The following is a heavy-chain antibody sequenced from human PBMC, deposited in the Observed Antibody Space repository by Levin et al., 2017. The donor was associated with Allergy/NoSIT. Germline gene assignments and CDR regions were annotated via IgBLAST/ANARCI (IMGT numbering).Heavy chain of an antibody. D-gene: IGHD6-19*01. Sequence: SETLSLTCAVSGGSFSGYYWSWIRQPPGKGLEWIGEINHSGRTNYNPSLKSRVTISVDTSKNQFSLKLNSVTAADTAVYYCAGCNSGWFGPHYFDYWGQGILVTVSS. CDR3: AGCNSGWFGPHYFDY. V-gene: IGHV4-34*01. J-gene: IGHJ4*02. CDR2: INHSGRT. CDR1: GGSFSGYY.